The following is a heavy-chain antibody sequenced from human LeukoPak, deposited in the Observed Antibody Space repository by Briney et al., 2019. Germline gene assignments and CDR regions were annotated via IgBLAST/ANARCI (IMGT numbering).Heavy chain of an antibody. CDR3: AFAPPRIYCSSTSCPNYYMDV. D-gene: IGHD2-2*01. CDR1: GGTFSSYA. J-gene: IGHJ6*03. CDR2: IIPIFGTA. V-gene: IGHV1-69*13. Sequence: SVKASCKASGGTFSSYAISWVRQAPGQGLEWMGGIIPIFGTANYAQKFQGRVTITADESTSTAYMELSSLRSEDTAVYYCAFAPPRIYCSSTSCPNYYMDVWGKGTTVTVSS.